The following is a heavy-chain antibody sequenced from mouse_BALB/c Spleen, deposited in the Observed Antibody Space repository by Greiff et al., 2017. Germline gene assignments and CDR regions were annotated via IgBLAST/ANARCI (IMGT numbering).Heavy chain of an antibody. Sequence: EVKVEESGPGLVKPSQSLSLTCSVTGYSITSGYYWNWIRQFPGNKLEWMGYISYDGSNNYNPSLKNRISITRDTSKNQFFLKLNSVTTEDTATYYCAGGFTTVVSYFDYWGQGTTLTVSS. CDR1: GYSITSGYY. CDR2: ISYDGSN. J-gene: IGHJ2*01. CDR3: AGGFTTVVSYFDY. D-gene: IGHD1-1*01. V-gene: IGHV3-6*02.